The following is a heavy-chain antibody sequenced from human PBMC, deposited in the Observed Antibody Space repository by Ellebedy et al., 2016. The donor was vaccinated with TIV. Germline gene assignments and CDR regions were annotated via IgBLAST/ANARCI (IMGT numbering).Heavy chain of an antibody. CDR1: GFSFSTYW. Sequence: GESLKISXEASGFSFSTYWLNWVRQAPGKGLVWVSRTNNDGGTTNYADSVKGRFTISRDNAKNTLYLQMNSLRAEDTAVYYCVRARPYCGGDCYSFGNWGQGSLVTVSS. CDR2: TNNDGGTT. J-gene: IGHJ4*02. CDR3: VRARPYCGGDCYSFGN. V-gene: IGHV3-74*01. D-gene: IGHD2-21*02.